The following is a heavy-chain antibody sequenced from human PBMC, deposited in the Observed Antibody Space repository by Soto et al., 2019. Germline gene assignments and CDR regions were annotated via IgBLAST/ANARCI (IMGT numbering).Heavy chain of an antibody. Sequence: QVQLQESGPGLVKPSETLSLTCTVSGGSISSYYWSWIRQPAGKGLAWIGRIYTSGSTNYNHSLKSRVTMSVDTSKNQSSLKLSSVTAADTAVYYCARKEQQGGWFDPWGQGTLVTVSS. D-gene: IGHD6-13*01. J-gene: IGHJ5*02. CDR2: IYTSGST. V-gene: IGHV4-4*07. CDR1: GGSISSYY. CDR3: ARKEQQGGWFDP.